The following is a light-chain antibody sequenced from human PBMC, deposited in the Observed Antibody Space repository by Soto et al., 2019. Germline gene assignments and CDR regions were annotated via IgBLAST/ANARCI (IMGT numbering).Light chain of an antibody. V-gene: IGLV1-47*01. Sequence: QSVLTQPPSASGTPGQRITISCSGSSSNIGSNYVYWYRQLPGTAPKLLIYTNNQRPSGVPDRFSGSKSGTSASLAISGLRSEDDADYFCATWDDSLSGVVFGGGTKLTVL. CDR3: ATWDDSLSGVV. CDR1: SSNIGSNY. CDR2: TNN. J-gene: IGLJ2*01.